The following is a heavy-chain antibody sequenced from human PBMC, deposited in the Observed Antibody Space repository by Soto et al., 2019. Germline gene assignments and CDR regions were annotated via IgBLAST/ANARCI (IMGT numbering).Heavy chain of an antibody. CDR2: ISGSGGST. V-gene: IGHV3-23*01. J-gene: IGHJ5*02. D-gene: IGHD5-12*01. CDR1: GFTFSSYA. CDR3: TTEITYSGYDPQPA. Sequence: PGGSLRLSCAASGFTFSSYAMSWVRQAPGKGLEWVSAISGSGGSTYYADSVKGRFTISRDDSRNTLYLQMNSLKTEDTAVYYCTTEITYSGYDPQPAWGQGTLVTVSS.